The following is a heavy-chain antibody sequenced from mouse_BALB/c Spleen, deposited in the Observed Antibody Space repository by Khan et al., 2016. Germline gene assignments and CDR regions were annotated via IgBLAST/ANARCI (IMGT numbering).Heavy chain of an antibody. CDR3: ARNKKVRRRTEPYAMDY. V-gene: IGHV5-4*02. Sequence: EVELVESGGGLVKPGGSLKLSCAASGFTFSDYYMYWVRQTSEKRLEWVATISDGGSYIYYTDSVKGRFTFSRDNAKNNLYLQMSSLKSEDTAMYCCARNKKVRRRTEPYAMDYWGQGTSVTVSS. D-gene: IGHD2-14*01. J-gene: IGHJ4*01. CDR1: GFTFSDYY. CDR2: ISDGGSYI.